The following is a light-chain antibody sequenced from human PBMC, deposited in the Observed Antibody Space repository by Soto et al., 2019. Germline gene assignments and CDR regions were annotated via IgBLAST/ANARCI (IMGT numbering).Light chain of an antibody. Sequence: QSALTQPPSASGSPGQSVTISCTGTSSYLGGYNYVSWYQQHPGKAPKLMIYEVTTRTSGVPDRFSGSKYASTASLNVSGLQAVDEADYYCSSYAGTDNFYVFGNGTKLAVL. CDR3: SSYAGTDNFYV. CDR1: SSYLGGYNY. V-gene: IGLV2-8*01. CDR2: EVT. J-gene: IGLJ1*01.